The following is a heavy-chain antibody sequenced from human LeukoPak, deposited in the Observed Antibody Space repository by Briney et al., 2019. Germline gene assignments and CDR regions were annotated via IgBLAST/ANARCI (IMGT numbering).Heavy chain of an antibody. CDR3: ARDLPPLGSGSYGLSH. CDR2: INPNSSGT. J-gene: IGHJ4*02. CDR1: GYTFTGYY. D-gene: IGHD1-26*01. Sequence: ASVKVSCKASGYTFTGYYMHWVRQAPGQGLEWMGWINPNSSGTNYAQKFQGRVTMTRDTSISTAYMELSRLRSDDTAVYYCARDLPPLGSGSYGLSHRGQGTLVTVSS. V-gene: IGHV1-2*02.